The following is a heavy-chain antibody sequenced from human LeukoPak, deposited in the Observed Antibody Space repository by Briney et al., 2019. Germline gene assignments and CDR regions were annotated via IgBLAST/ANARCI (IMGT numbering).Heavy chain of an antibody. CDR2: IRNDGSNK. V-gene: IGHV3-30*02. Sequence: PGGSLRLSCAASGFTFSNYGMHWVRQAPGKGLEWVASIRNDGSNKYYADSVKGRFTISRDNSKNTPYLQMNSLRAEDTAVYYCAKKTIVGATVDAFDIWGQGTMVTVSS. J-gene: IGHJ3*02. D-gene: IGHD1-26*01. CDR3: AKKTIVGATVDAFDI. CDR1: GFTFSNYG.